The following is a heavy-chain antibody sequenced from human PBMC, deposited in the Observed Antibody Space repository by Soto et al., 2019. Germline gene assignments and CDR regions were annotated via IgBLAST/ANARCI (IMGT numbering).Heavy chain of an antibody. Sequence: EVQLVESGGGLVQPGGSLRVSCAASGFTVSSNYMSWVRQAPGKGLEWVSVIYSGGSTYYADSVKGRFTISRDNSKNTLYLQMNSLRAEDTAVYYCARSSLYCGSSAWGQGTLVTVSS. CDR1: GFTVSSNY. CDR2: IYSGGST. CDR3: ARSSLYCGSSA. D-gene: IGHD1-26*01. V-gene: IGHV3-66*01. J-gene: IGHJ4*02.